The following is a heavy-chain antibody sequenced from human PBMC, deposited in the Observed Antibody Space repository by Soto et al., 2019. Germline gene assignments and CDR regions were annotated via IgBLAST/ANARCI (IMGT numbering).Heavy chain of an antibody. Sequence: SETLSLTCTVSGGSISSSSYYWGWIRQPPGKGLEWIGSIYYSGSTYYNPSLKSRVTISVDTSKNQFSLKLSSVTAADTAVYYCVRTPYDYGDYQFAYWGQGSLVPVSS. CDR1: GGSISSSSYY. V-gene: IGHV4-39*01. D-gene: IGHD4-17*01. J-gene: IGHJ4*02. CDR2: IYYSGST. CDR3: VRTPYDYGDYQFAY.